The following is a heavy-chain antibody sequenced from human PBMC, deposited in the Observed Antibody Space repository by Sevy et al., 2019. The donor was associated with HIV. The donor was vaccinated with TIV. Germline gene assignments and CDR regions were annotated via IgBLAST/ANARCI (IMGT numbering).Heavy chain of an antibody. D-gene: IGHD3-10*01. CDR2: ISDGGGTT. V-gene: IGHV3-23*01. CDR1: GFTFRNYV. CDR3: AKRVAGALAALDI. Sequence: GGSLRLSCAASGFTFRNYVMNWVRQPPGKGLEWVSVISDGGGTTHYADSVKGRFTMSRDDSKSTLYLQMNSLRVEDTALYFCAKRVAGALAALDIWGQGTMVTVSS. J-gene: IGHJ3*02.